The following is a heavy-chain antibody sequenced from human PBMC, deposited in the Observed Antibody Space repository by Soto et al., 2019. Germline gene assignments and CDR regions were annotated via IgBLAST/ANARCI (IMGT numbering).Heavy chain of an antibody. CDR3: ARVERGTATTVVDAFDI. D-gene: IGHD1-1*01. Sequence: QVQLQQWGAGLLKPSETLSLTCAVYGGFVSSGSYYWSWIRQPPGKGLEWIGEMSHSGGTHFNPSLKSRVTISVETSKNQFSLKMTSVTAADTALYYCARVERGTATTVVDAFDIWGPGTMVTVPS. CDR2: MSHSGGT. V-gene: IGHV4-34*01. CDR1: GGFVSSGSYY. J-gene: IGHJ3*02.